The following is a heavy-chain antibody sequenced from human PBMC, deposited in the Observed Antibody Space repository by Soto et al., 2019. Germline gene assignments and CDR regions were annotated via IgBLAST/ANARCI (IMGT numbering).Heavy chain of an antibody. D-gene: IGHD2-15*01. V-gene: IGHV3-11*06. CDR2: ISPGSRYP. Sequence: GGSLRLSCAGSGFTVGYSYMSWIRQAPGKGLEWLSYISPGSRYPAYADSVKGRFTISRDNAKRSLYLQMMSLTAGDTAIYYCVRGGGGGLFDPWGQGTMVTVSS. CDR1: GFTVGYSY. J-gene: IGHJ5*02. CDR3: VRGGGGGLFDP.